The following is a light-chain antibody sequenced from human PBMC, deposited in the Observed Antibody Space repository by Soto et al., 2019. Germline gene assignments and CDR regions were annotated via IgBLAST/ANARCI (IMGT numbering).Light chain of an antibody. CDR3: LQYNSYTWT. V-gene: IGKV1-5*03. Sequence: DIQMTQSPSTLSASVGDRVTITCRASQSISSRLAWYQQKPGKAPKIMIYKASSLESGVPSRFSGSGSGTEFILTISSLQPDDFATYYCLQYNSYTWTFGQGTKVEIK. J-gene: IGKJ1*01. CDR2: KAS. CDR1: QSISSR.